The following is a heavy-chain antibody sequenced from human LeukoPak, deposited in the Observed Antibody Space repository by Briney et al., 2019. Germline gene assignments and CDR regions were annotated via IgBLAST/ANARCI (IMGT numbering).Heavy chain of an antibody. CDR3: ARARIRGVNDGEDY. V-gene: IGHV1-69*13. CDR2: IIPIFGTA. CDR1: GGTFSSYA. Sequence: ASVKVSCKASGGTFSSYAISWVRQAPGQGLEWMGGIIPIFGTANYAQKFQGRVTITADESTSTAYMELSSLRSEDTAVYYCARARIRGVNDGEDYWGQGALVTVSS. J-gene: IGHJ4*02. D-gene: IGHD3-10*01.